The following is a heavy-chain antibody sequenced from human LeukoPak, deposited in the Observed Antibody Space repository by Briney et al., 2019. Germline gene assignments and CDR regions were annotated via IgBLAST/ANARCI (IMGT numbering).Heavy chain of an antibody. CDR3: AKAKSTGITMIVVVIKYDAFDI. J-gene: IGHJ3*02. D-gene: IGHD3-22*01. CDR2: ISWNSGSI. Sequence: GRSLRLSCAASGFTFDDYAMHWVRQAPGKGLEWVSGISWNSGSIGYADSVKGRFTISRDNAKNSLYLQMNSLRAEDTALYYCAKAKSTGITMIVVVIKYDAFDIWGQGTMVTVSS. V-gene: IGHV3-9*01. CDR1: GFTFDDYA.